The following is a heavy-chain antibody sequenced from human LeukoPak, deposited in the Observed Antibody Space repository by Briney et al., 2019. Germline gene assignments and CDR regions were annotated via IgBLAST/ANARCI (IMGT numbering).Heavy chain of an antibody. CDR2: ISYDGSNK. J-gene: IGHJ4*02. Sequence: PGGSLRLSCAASGFTFSSYAMHWVRQAPGKGLEWVAVISYDGSNKYYADSVKGRFTISRDNSKNTLYLQMNSLRAEDTAVYYCARDPRLNDYWGQGTLVTVSS. CDR3: ARDPRLNDY. CDR1: GFTFSSYA. V-gene: IGHV3-30-3*01.